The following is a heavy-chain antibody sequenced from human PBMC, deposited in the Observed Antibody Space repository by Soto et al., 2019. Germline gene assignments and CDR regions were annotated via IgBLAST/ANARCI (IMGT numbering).Heavy chain of an antibody. Sequence: EVQLLESGGGLVQPGGSVRLSCAASGFTFNNYAMTWVRQAPGKGLEWVSAISGGGDTTSYADSVKGRFIVSRDGSKNTLYLQMSSLRAEDTALYYCAKGRGGSGSLTPRVDFWGQGTLVTVSS. CDR3: AKGRGGSGSLTPRVDF. J-gene: IGHJ4*02. D-gene: IGHD3-10*01. CDR1: GFTFNNYA. V-gene: IGHV3-23*01. CDR2: ISGGGDTT.